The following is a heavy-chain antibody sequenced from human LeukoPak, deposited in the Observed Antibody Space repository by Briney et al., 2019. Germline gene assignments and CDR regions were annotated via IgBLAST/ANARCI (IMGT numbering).Heavy chain of an antibody. D-gene: IGHD3-10*01. J-gene: IGHJ4*02. Sequence: SETLSLTCTVSGGSISSYYWSWIRQPPGKGLEWIGYIYYSGSTYYNPSLKSRVTISIDTSKNQFSLKLSSVTAADTAVYYCARAGTMVRGVIEDWGQGTLVTVSS. CDR1: GGSISSYY. V-gene: IGHV4-59*08. CDR2: IYYSGST. CDR3: ARAGTMVRGVIED.